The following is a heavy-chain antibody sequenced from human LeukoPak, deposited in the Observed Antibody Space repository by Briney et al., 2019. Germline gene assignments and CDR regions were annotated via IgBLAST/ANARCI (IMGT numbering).Heavy chain of an antibody. CDR1: GFTFSSYG. V-gene: IGHV3-23*01. Sequence: GGSLRLSCAASGFTFSSYGMSWVRQAPGKGLEWVSAISGSGGSTYYADSVKGRFTISRDNSKNTLYLQMNSLRAEDTAVYYCAKDLLGPFLIDYWGQGTLVTVSS. J-gene: IGHJ4*02. CDR3: AKDLLGPFLIDY. CDR2: ISGSGGST. D-gene: IGHD2-15*01.